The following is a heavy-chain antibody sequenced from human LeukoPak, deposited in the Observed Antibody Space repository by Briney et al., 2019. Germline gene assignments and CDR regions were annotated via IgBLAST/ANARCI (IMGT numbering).Heavy chain of an antibody. CDR3: ARGVTSPLDAFDI. V-gene: IGHV4-59*01. CDR2: LYNSGST. J-gene: IGHJ3*02. Sequence: SETLSLTCTVSGGSISSYYWNWMRQPPGKGLEWIGYLYNSGSTNYNPSLKSRLTISVDMSKNQLSLKPSSVTAADTAVYYCARGVTSPLDAFDIWGQGTTVTVSS. D-gene: IGHD1-26*01. CDR1: GGSISSYY.